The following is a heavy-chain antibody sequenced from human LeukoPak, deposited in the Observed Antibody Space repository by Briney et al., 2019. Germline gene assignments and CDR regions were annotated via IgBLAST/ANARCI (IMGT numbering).Heavy chain of an antibody. Sequence: PGGSLRLSCAASGFTFSDFYMTWIRQAPGKGLDWVSLIYSAGGTSYADSVKGRFTISRDNSKNTLYLQMNSLRLEDTAVYYCASSNCDGDCYLDYWGQGTLVTVSS. J-gene: IGHJ4*02. V-gene: IGHV3-53*01. CDR2: IYSAGGT. D-gene: IGHD2-21*02. CDR1: GFTFSDFY. CDR3: ASSNCDGDCYLDY.